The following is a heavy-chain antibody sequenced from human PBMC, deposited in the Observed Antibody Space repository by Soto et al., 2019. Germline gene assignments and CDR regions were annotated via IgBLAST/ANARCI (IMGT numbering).Heavy chain of an antibody. Sequence: SETLSLTCTVSGGSISSGGYYWSWIRQHPGKGLEWIGYIYYSGSTYYNPSLKSRVTISVDTSKNQFSLKLSSVTAADTAVYYCARGHSSSWDVFDYWGQGTLVTVSS. J-gene: IGHJ4*02. D-gene: IGHD6-13*01. CDR1: GGSISSGGYY. V-gene: IGHV4-31*03. CDR3: ARGHSSSWDVFDY. CDR2: IYYSGST.